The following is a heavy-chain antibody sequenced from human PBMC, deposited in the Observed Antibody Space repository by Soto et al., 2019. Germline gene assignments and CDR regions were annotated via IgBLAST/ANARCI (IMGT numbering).Heavy chain of an antibody. Sequence: QVQLQESGPGLVKPSETLSLTCTVSGGSISSYYWSWIRQPAGKGLEWIGRIYTSGSTNYNPSLKSRVTRSVDTSKNLCSLKRCPVAAAATAVYYCARYGYYDSSVPSDPWGHGTLDTVSS. CDR3: ARYGYYDSSVPSDP. J-gene: IGHJ5*02. D-gene: IGHD3-22*01. V-gene: IGHV4-4*07. CDR1: GGSISSYY. CDR2: IYTSGST.